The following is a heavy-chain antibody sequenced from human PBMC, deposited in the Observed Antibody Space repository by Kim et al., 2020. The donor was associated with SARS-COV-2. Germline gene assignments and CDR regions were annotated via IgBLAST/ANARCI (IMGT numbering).Heavy chain of an antibody. J-gene: IGHJ5*02. CDR3: ARSVGYYYGSGSYDRDWFDP. V-gene: IGHV1-46*01. CDR2: INPSGGNT. D-gene: IGHD3-10*01. Sequence: ASVKVSCKASGYTFTSYYMHWVRQAPGQGLEWMGIINPSGGNTSYAQNFQGRVTMTTDTSTSTVYMELSGLRSEDTAVYYCARSVGYYYGSGSYDRDWFDPWGQGTLVTVSS. CDR1: GYTFTSYY.